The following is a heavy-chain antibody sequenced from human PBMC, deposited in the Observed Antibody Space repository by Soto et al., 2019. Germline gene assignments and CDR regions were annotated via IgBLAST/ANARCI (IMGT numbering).Heavy chain of an antibody. Sequence: GGSLRLSCAASGFIFRNAWMSWVRQAPGKGLEWVGRIKSKSSGGTTDYAAPVEGRVTITRDDSKSILYLQMTSLTVEDTAVDFCTSEKGWRQSTLDSWGQGALVNVSS. CDR1: GFIFRNAW. CDR3: TSEKGWRQSTLDS. J-gene: IGHJ5*01. D-gene: IGHD4-4*01. CDR2: IKSKSSGGTT. V-gene: IGHV3-15*01.